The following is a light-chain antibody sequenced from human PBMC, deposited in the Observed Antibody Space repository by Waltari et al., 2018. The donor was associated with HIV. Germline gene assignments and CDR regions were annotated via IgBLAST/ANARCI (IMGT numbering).Light chain of an antibody. J-gene: IGLJ3*02. V-gene: IGLV4-69*01. CDR1: SGHSSYA. CDR2: LNSDGSH. CDR3: QTWGTGSWV. Sequence: QLVLTQSPSASASLGASVKLTCTLSSGHSSYAIAWHQQQPEKGPRYLMNLNSDGSHSKGDGIPDRFSGSSSGAERYLTISSLQFEDEADYYCQTWGTGSWVFGGGTKLTVL.